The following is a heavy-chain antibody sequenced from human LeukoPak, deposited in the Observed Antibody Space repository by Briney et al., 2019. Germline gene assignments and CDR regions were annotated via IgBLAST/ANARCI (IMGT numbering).Heavy chain of an antibody. CDR2: IYYSGTI. CDR1: GGSINNSY. J-gene: IGHJ4*02. D-gene: IGHD1-26*01. Sequence: SETLSLTCGVSGGSINNSYWSWIRQPPGKGLEWIGYIYYSGTIKYNPSLESRVSISVDTSKNQLSLKVTSVTAADTAVYYCAREGSPGTIEYWGQGTLVTVSS. CDR3: AREGSPGTIEY. V-gene: IGHV4-59*12.